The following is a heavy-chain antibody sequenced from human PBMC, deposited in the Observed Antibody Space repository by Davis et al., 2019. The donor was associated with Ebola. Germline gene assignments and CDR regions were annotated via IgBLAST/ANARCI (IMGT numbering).Heavy chain of an antibody. CDR3: ARDKVITVTTNVDWFDP. Sequence: SVKVSCKASGYTFTSYDISWVRQAPGQGLEWMGRIIPILGIANYAQKFQGRVTITADKSTSTAYMELSSLRSEDTAVYYCARDKVITVTTNVDWFDPWGQGTLVTVSS. CDR2: IIPILGIA. D-gene: IGHD4-11*01. J-gene: IGHJ5*02. CDR1: GYTFTSYD. V-gene: IGHV1-69*04.